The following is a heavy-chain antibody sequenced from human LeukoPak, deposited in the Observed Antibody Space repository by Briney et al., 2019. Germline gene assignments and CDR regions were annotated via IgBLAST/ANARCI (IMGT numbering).Heavy chain of an antibody. Sequence: PGGSLRLSCAASGFSLSTQRMHWVRQAPGKGLVWVSYINIDERITGYADSVKGRFTISRDNSKNTLYLQMNGLRAEDTAVYYCARANSGYDGAFHVWGQGTMVTVSS. V-gene: IGHV3-74*01. D-gene: IGHD5-12*01. J-gene: IGHJ3*01. CDR1: GFSLSTQR. CDR2: INIDERIT. CDR3: ARANSGYDGAFHV.